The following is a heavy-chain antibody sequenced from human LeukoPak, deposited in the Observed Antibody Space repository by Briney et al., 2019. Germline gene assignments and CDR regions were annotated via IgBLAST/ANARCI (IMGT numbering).Heavy chain of an antibody. CDR1: GGSISSGGYY. D-gene: IGHD1-1*01. V-gene: IGHV4-31*03. CDR2: IYYSGST. CDR3: ARVPHRDVEYHFDY. Sequence: SQTLSLTCTVSGGSISSGGYYWSWIRQHPGKGLEWIGYIYYSGSTYYNPSLKSRVTISVDTSKNQFSLKLSSVTAADTAVYYCARVPHRDVEYHFDYWGQGTLVTVSS. J-gene: IGHJ4*02.